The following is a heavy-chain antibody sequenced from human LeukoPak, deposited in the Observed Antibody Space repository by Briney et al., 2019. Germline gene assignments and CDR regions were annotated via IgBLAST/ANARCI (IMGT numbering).Heavy chain of an antibody. D-gene: IGHD1-26*01. J-gene: IGHJ4*02. CDR2: ISYDGSNK. CDR3: ARASYSGSYRIDY. Sequence: GGSLRLSCAASGFTFSIYAMHWVRQAPGKGLEWVAVISYDGSNKYYADSVKGRFTISRDNSKNTLYLQMNSLRAEDTAVYYCARASYSGSYRIDYWGQGTLVTVSS. V-gene: IGHV3-30*04. CDR1: GFTFSIYA.